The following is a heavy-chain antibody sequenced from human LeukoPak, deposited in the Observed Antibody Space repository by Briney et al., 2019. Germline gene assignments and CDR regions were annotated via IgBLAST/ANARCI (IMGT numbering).Heavy chain of an antibody. Sequence: GGSLRLSCAASGFTFRSYAMSWVRQAPGKGLVWASRIQSDGRSTSYADSVKGRFTISRDNAKNTLYLQLNSLRAEDTAVYYCARANSGIYWGYFEYWGQGALVTASS. J-gene: IGHJ4*02. CDR2: IQSDGRST. CDR1: GFTFRSYA. CDR3: ARANSGIYWGYFEY. D-gene: IGHD1-26*01. V-gene: IGHV3-74*01.